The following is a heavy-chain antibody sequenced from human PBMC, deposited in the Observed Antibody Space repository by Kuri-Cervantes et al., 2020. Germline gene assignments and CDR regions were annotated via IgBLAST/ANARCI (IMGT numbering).Heavy chain of an antibody. V-gene: IGHV4-30-4*08. CDR1: GGSISSDGYY. CDR2: IYYSGST. D-gene: IGHD2-2*01. CDR3: AREVPAAILDY. Sequence: SETLSLTCTVSGGSISSDGYYWSWIRQHPGKGLEWIGYIYYSGSTYYNPSLKSRVTISVDTSKNQFSLKLSSVTAADTAVYYCAREVPAAILDYWGQGTLVTVSS. J-gene: IGHJ4*02.